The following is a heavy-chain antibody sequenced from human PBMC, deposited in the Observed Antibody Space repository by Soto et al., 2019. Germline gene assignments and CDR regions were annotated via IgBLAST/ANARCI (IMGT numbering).Heavy chain of an antibody. CDR1: GDSISSNTYY. CDR2: IYYSGST. V-gene: IGHV4-39*01. D-gene: IGHD2-15*01. CDR3: ARHTPAISISDH. J-gene: IGHJ4*02. Sequence: PSETLSLTCTVSGDSISSNTYYWGWIRQPPGKGLEWIGTIYYSGSTYYNPSLKSRVTISVDTSKNQFSLKLSSVTAADTAVYYCARHTPAISISDHWGQGTLVTVS.